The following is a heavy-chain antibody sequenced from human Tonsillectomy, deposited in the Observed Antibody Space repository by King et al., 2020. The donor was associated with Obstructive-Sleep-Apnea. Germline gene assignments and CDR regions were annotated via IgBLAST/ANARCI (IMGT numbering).Heavy chain of an antibody. J-gene: IGHJ4*02. CDR1: GYTFTSYG. CDR2: ISAYNGNT. D-gene: IGHD5-12*01. V-gene: IGHV1-18*04. CDR3: ARGWDGYSGYDYTTYFDY. Sequence: QLVQSGAEVKKPGASVKVSCKASGYTFTSYGISWVRQAPGRGLEWMGWISAYNGNTNYAQKLQGRVTMTTDTSTSTAYMELRSLRSDDTAVYYCARGWDGYSGYDYTTYFDYWGQGTLVTVSS.